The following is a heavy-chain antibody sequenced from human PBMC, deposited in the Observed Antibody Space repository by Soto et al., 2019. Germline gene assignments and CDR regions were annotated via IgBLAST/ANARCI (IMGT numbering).Heavy chain of an antibody. CDR2: MNPNSGNT. V-gene: IGHV1-8*01. CDR1: GYTFTSYD. CDR3: ARGPPNYDFLSGSGFMDV. J-gene: IGHJ6*02. D-gene: IGHD3-3*01. Sequence: GASVKVSCKASGYTFTSYDINWVRQATGQGLEWMGWMNPNSGNTGYSQKFQGRVTMTRNTSISTAYMELSSLRSEDTAVYYCARGPPNYDFLSGSGFMDVWGQGTTVTVSS.